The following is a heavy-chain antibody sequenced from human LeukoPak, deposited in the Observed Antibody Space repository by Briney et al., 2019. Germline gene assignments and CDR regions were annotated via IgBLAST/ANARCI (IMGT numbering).Heavy chain of an antibody. CDR1: GFTFSGSA. CDR3: FDGYNSWGPNGY. Sequence: PGGSLRLSCAASGFTFSGSAVHWVRQASGKGLEWVGRIRSKANSYSTAYAASVKGRFTISRDDSKNTAYLQMNSLKTEDTAVYYCFDGYNSWGPNGYWGQGTLVTVSS. D-gene: IGHD5-24*01. J-gene: IGHJ4*02. V-gene: IGHV3-73*01. CDR2: IRSKANSYST.